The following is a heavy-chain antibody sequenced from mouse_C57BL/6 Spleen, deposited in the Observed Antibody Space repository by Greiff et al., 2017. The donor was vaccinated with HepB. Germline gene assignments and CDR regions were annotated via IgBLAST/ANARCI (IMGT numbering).Heavy chain of an antibody. D-gene: IGHD1-1*01. CDR2: IRLKSDNYAT. Sequence: EVKLMESGGGLVQPGGSMKLSCVASGFTFSNYWMNWVRQSPEKGLEWVAQIRLKSDNYATHYAESVKGRFTISRDDSKSSVYLQMNNLRAEDTGIYYCTYYYCTTLYWYFDVWGTGTTVTVSS. CDR1: GFTFSNYW. CDR3: TYYYCTTLYWYFDV. V-gene: IGHV6-3*01. J-gene: IGHJ1*03.